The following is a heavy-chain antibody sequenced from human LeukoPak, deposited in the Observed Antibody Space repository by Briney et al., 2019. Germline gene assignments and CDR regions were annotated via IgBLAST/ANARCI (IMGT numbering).Heavy chain of an antibody. D-gene: IGHD3-22*01. CDR1: GGSITSSTYN. Sequence: PSETLSLTCTVSGGSITSSTYNWGWIRQPPGKGLEWIGSIYHTGSTFYNPSLKSPVTISINTSKNQFSLNLSSVTAADTAVYYCASQPYYDSSGYYFYWGQGTLVTVSS. CDR2: IYHTGST. CDR3: ASQPYYDSSGYYFY. V-gene: IGHV4-39*01. J-gene: IGHJ4*02.